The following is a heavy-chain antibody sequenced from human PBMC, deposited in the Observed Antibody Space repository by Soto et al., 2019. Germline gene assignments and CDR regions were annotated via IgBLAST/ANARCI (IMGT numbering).Heavy chain of an antibody. CDR3: ARVRGNYYDSSGYYSGEYYFDY. V-gene: IGHV4-59*01. Sequence: SETLSLTCTVSGGSISSYYWSWIRQPPGKGLEWIGYIYYSGSTNYNPSLKSRVTISVDTSKNQFSLKLSSVTAADTAVYYCARVRGNYYDSSGYYSGEYYFDYWGQGTLVTVS. D-gene: IGHD3-22*01. J-gene: IGHJ4*02. CDR1: GGSISSYY. CDR2: IYYSGST.